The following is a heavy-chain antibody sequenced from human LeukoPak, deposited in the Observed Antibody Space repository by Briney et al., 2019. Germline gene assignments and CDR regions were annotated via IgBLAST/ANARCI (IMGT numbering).Heavy chain of an antibody. J-gene: IGHJ4*02. V-gene: IGHV4-34*01. CDR3: ARGGVTTYFDY. CDR2: INHSGST. Sequence: SSETLSLTCAVYGGSFSGYYWSWIRQPPGKGLEWIGEINHSGSTNYNPSLKSRVTISVGTSKNQFSLKLSSVTAADTAVYYCARGGVTTYFDYWGQGTLVTVSS. D-gene: IGHD4-11*01. CDR1: GGSFSGYY.